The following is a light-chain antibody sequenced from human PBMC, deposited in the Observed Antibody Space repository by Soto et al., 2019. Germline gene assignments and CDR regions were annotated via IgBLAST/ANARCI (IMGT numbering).Light chain of an antibody. Sequence: QPVLTQPPSASGTPGQRVTISCSGSSSNIGSNAVNWYQHLPGTAPKLLLYTNTQRPSGVPDRFSGSKSGASASLAISGLQSEDEADHYCAAWDDSLNGVVFGGGTKLTVL. J-gene: IGLJ2*01. CDR3: AAWDDSLNGVV. CDR1: SSNIGSNA. V-gene: IGLV1-44*01. CDR2: TNT.